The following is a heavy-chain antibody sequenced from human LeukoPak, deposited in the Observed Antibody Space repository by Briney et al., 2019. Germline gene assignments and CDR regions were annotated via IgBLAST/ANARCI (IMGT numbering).Heavy chain of an antibody. CDR3: ASRDGYSLYDY. CDR1: GGSFSGYY. Sequence: PSETLSLTCAVYGGSFSGYYWSWIRQPPGKGLEWIGEINHSGSTNYNPSLKSRVTISVDTSKNQFSLKLSSVTAADTAVYYCASRDGYSLYDYWGQGTLVTVSS. J-gene: IGHJ4*02. D-gene: IGHD5-24*01. CDR2: INHSGST. V-gene: IGHV4-34*01.